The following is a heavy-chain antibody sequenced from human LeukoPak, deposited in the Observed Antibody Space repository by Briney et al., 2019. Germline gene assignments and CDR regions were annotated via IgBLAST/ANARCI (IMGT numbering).Heavy chain of an antibody. V-gene: IGHV4-59*01. CDR3: ARVVGGSLWGVDAFDI. CDR1: GGSISGYY. Sequence: SETLSLTCTVSGGSISGYYWSWIRQPPGKGLEWIGYIYYSGSTNYNPSLKSRVTISVDTSKNQFSLKLSSVTAADTAVYYCARVVGGSLWGVDAFDIWGQGTMVTVSS. CDR2: IYYSGST. J-gene: IGHJ3*02. D-gene: IGHD1-26*01.